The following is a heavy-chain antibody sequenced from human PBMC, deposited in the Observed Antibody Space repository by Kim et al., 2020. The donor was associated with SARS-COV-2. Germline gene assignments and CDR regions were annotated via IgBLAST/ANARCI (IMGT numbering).Heavy chain of an antibody. CDR3: ARDGSPWKWAFDM. D-gene: IGHD1-1*01. J-gene: IGHJ3*02. Sequence: GGSLRLSCAVSGFIFSSFGMNWIRQAPGKGLEWIAHISSKSNSIFYADSVKGRFTISRDSAKNLLYLQMKSLRDEDTAIYYCARDGSPWKWAFDMWGQGTTVTVSS. V-gene: IGHV3-48*02. CDR1: GFIFSSFG. CDR2: ISSKSNSI.